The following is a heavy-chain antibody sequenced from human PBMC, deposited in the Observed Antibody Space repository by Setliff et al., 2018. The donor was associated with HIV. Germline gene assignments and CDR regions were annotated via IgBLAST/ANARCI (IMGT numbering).Heavy chain of an antibody. Sequence: SETLSLTCTVSGGSISSGGYYWSWIRQPAGKGLEWIGRIYTSGSTNYNPSLKSRVTMSVDTSKNQFSLKLSSVTAADTAVYYCAISTRAYYYYYMDVWDVWGKGTTVTVSS. V-gene: IGHV4-61*02. J-gene: IGHJ6*03. CDR2: IYTSGST. CDR1: GGSISSGGYY. CDR3: AISTRAYYYYYMDVWDV. D-gene: IGHD1-26*01.